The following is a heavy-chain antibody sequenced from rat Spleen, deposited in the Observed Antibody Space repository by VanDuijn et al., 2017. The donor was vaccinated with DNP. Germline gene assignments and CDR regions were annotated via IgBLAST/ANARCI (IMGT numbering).Heavy chain of an antibody. CDR2: ISTSGGST. Sequence: EVQLVESGGGLVQPGRSMKLSCAASGFTFSNSDMAWVRQAPTKGLEWVASISTSGGSTYYRDSVKGRFTISRDNAKSTLYLQMDSLRSEDTATYYWARGGRSYFDYWGHGVMVTVSS. CDR3: ARGGRSYFDY. J-gene: IGHJ2*01. CDR1: GFTFSNSD. D-gene: IGHD1-11*01. V-gene: IGHV5-25*01.